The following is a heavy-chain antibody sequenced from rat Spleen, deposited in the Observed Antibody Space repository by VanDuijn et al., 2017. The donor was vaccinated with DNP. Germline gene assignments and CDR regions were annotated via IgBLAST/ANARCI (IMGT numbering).Heavy chain of an antibody. J-gene: IGHJ2*01. D-gene: IGHD3-1*01. Sequence: EVQLVESGGGLVQPGRSMKFSCAASGFTFSTFPMAWVRQAPTKGLEWVATIRISGGTTYYRDSVKGRFTISRDNAKSTLYLQMNSLRSEDTATYYCTRLRAPWGYFDYWGQGVMVTVSS. CDR2: IRISGGTT. CDR1: GFTFSTFP. CDR3: TRLRAPWGYFDY. V-gene: IGHV5-46*01.